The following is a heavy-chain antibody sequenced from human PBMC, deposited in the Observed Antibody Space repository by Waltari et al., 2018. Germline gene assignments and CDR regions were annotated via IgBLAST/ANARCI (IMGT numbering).Heavy chain of an antibody. CDR1: GFTFSSYA. CDR2: ISGSGGST. V-gene: IGHV3-23*01. Sequence: EVQLLESGGGLVQPGGSLRLSCAASGFTFSSYAMSWVRQAPGKGLEWVSAISGSGGSTYYADSVKGRFTISRDNSKNTLYLQMNSLRAEDTAVYYCARDNCSGGSCYPDYWGQGTLVTVSS. D-gene: IGHD2-15*01. CDR3: ARDNCSGGSCYPDY. J-gene: IGHJ4*02.